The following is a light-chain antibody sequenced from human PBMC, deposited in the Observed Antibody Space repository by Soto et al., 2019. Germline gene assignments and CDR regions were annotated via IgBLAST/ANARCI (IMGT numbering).Light chain of an antibody. CDR3: RSYTSTATLDVI. CDR1: SSDFGGYNF. CDR2: DVS. V-gene: IGLV2-14*01. Sequence: QSALTQPASVSGSPGQSITISCTGTSSDFGGYNFVSWYQQHPGKAPKLMIYDVSNRPSGVSNRFSGAKSGNTASLTISGLQAADEADYYCRSYTSTATLDVIFGGGTQLPVL. J-gene: IGLJ2*01.